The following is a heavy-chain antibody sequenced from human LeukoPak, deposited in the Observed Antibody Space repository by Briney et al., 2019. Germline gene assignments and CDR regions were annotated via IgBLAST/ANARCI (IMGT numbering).Heavy chain of an antibody. J-gene: IGHJ6*03. Sequence: TPSETLSLTCTVSGGSISSSSYYWGWIRQPPGKGLEWIESIYYSGRTYYNPSLKSRVTISVDTSKNQFSLKLSSVTAADTAVYYCARHGRIAAAGGYYYYYYMDVWGKGTTVTVSS. CDR3: ARHGRIAAAGGYYYYYYMDV. V-gene: IGHV4-39*01. D-gene: IGHD6-13*01. CDR2: IYYSGRT. CDR1: GGSISSSSYY.